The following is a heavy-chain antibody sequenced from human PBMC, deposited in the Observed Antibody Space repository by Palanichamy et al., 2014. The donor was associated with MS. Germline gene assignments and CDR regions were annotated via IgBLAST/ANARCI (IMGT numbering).Heavy chain of an antibody. J-gene: IGHJ6*03. CDR2: IIPFTGTA. CDR3: AAIREQLLRAGPHYYYMDV. Sequence: HVQLVQSGAEVKKPGSSVKVSCKASGGTLRNYAISWVRQAPGQGLEWMGGIIPFTGTADNAQKLQGRVTITADESTSTAYMELSSLRSEDTAVYYCAAIREQLLRAGPHYYYMDVWGKGTTVTVSS. D-gene: IGHD6-13*01. V-gene: IGHV1-69*01. CDR1: GGTLRNYA.